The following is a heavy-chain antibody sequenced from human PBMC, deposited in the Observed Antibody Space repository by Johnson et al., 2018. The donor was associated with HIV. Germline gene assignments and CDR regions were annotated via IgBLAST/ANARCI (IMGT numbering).Heavy chain of an antibody. CDR3: ARATVESAFDI. CDR1: GFTFDDYA. V-gene: IGHV3-20*04. CDR2: INWNGGRT. J-gene: IGHJ3*02. Sequence: VQLVESGGGLVQPGGSLRLSCAASGFTFDDYAMSWVRQAPGKGLEWVSGINWNGGRTGYTDSVKGRFTISRDNAKNSLYLQMNSLRAEDTAVYYCARATVESAFDIWGQGTMVTVSS. D-gene: IGHD4-23*01.